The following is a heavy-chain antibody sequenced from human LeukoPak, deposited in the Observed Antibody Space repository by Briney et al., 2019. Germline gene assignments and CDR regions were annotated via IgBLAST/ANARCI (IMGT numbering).Heavy chain of an antibody. CDR2: INPNSGGT. J-gene: IGHJ4*02. CDR1: GYTFTGYY. V-gene: IGHV1-2*06. CDR3: ASHYGSYYYFDY. D-gene: IGHD1-26*01. Sequence: ASVKVSCKASGYTFTGYYMHWVRQAPGQGLEWMGRINPNSGGTNYAQKFQGRVTMTRGTSISTAYMELSRLRSDDTAVYYCASHYGSYYYFDYWGQGTLVTVSS.